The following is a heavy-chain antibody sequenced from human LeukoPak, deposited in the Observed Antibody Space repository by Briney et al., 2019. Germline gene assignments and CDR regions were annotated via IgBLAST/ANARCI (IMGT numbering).Heavy chain of an antibody. CDR1: GFTFSSCS. Sequence: GGSLRLSCAASGFTFSSCSMNWVRQAPGKGLEWVSSISSSSSYIYYADSVKGRFTISRDNAKNSLYLQMNSLRAEDTAVYYCARGPYPTYYDFWSGYYTVYWGQGTLVTVSS. V-gene: IGHV3-21*01. D-gene: IGHD3-3*01. CDR3: ARGPYPTYYDFWSGYYTVY. J-gene: IGHJ4*02. CDR2: ISSSSSYI.